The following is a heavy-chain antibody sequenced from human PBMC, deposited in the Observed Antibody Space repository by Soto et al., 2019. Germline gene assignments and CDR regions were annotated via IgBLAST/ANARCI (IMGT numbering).Heavy chain of an antibody. D-gene: IGHD3-22*01. CDR2: VYHVGAT. V-gene: IGHV4-61*01. J-gene: IGHJ4*02. CDR3: ARDSSGRHDY. Sequence: ASGTPYLTPTISGGSPRSGSYYLSWIRQPPRKGLEWIGYVYHVGATTYNASLKSRVTISVDTSKNQSLLKVNSVTAADTAVYFCARDSSGRHDYWGQGTPVTVPA. CDR1: GGSPRSGSYY.